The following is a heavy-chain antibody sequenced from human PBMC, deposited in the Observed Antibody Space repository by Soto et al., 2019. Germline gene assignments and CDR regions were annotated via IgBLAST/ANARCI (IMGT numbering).Heavy chain of an antibody. CDR3: ARTGRYYYGSGSKYYFDY. J-gene: IGHJ4*02. V-gene: IGHV4-34*01. Sequence: PSETLSLTCAVYGGSFSGYYWSWIRQPPGKGLEWIGEINHSGSTNYNPSLKSRATISVDTSKNQFSLKLSSVTAADTAVYYCARTGRYYYGSGSKYYFDYWGQGTLVTVSS. CDR2: INHSGST. CDR1: GGSFSGYY. D-gene: IGHD3-10*01.